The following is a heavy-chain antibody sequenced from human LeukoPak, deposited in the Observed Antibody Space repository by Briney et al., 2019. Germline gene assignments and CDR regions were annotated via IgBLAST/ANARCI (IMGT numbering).Heavy chain of an antibody. J-gene: IGHJ6*04. Sequence: SETLSLTCAVSGGSISSGGYSWSWIRQPPGKGLEWLGYIYHSGSTYYNPSLKSRVTISVDRSKNQFSLKLSSVTAADTAVYYCARAVGYCSGGSCYSGGMDVWGKGTTVTVSS. CDR1: GGSISSGGYS. CDR3: ARAVGYCSGGSCYSGGMDV. D-gene: IGHD2-15*01. V-gene: IGHV4-30-2*01. CDR2: IYHSGST.